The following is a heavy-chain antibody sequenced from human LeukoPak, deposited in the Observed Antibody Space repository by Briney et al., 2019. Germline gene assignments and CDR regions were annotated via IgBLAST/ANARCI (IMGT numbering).Heavy chain of an antibody. CDR3: AREGDGDYIFN. Sequence: SETLSLTCTVSGGSISSGDYYWSWIRQPPGKVLEWIGYIYYSGSTYYNPSLKSRVTISVDTSKNQFSLKLSSVTAADTAVYYCAREGDGDYIFNWGQGTLVTVSS. V-gene: IGHV4-30-4*08. J-gene: IGHJ4*02. CDR1: GGSISSGDYY. D-gene: IGHD4-17*01. CDR2: IYYSGST.